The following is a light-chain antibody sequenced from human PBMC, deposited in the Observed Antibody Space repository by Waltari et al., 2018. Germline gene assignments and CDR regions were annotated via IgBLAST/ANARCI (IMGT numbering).Light chain of an antibody. V-gene: IGLV2-14*03. CDR3: SSYTSGSTHVI. J-gene: IGLJ2*01. CDR1: SSDIGGYDF. Sequence: QSALIQPASVSGSPGQSITISCTGSSSDIGGYDFVSWYQTRPGKAPQLMISDVSRRPSAVANRFSGSKSGNRASLTISGLRPEDEADYYCSSYTSGSTHVIFGGGTKLTVL. CDR2: DVS.